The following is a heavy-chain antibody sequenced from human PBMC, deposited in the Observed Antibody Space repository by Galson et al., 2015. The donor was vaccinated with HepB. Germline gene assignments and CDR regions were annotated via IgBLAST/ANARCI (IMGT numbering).Heavy chain of an antibody. J-gene: IGHJ4*02. CDR2: ISGSGGST. D-gene: IGHD3-22*01. CDR1: GFTFSSYA. V-gene: IGHV3-23*01. Sequence: SLRLSCAASGFTFSSYAMSWVRQAPGKGLEWVSAISGSGGSTYYADSVKGRFTISRDNSKNTLYLQMNSLRAEDTAVYYCAKAADYYDSSGATDYFDYWGQGTLVTVSS. CDR3: AKAADYYDSSGATDYFDY.